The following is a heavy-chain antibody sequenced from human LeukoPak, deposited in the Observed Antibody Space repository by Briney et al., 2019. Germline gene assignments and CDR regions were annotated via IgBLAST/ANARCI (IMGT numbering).Heavy chain of an antibody. CDR3: ARARRFYYDFWSGPDTKNWFDP. CDR1: GGSISSYY. D-gene: IGHD3-3*01. CDR2: IYYSGST. V-gene: IGHV4-59*01. Sequence: SETLSLTCTVSGGSISSYYWSWIRQPPGKGLEWIGYIYYSGSTNYNPSLKSRVTISVDTSKNQFSLKLSSVTAADTAVYYCARARRFYYDFWSGPDTKNWFDPWGQGTPVTVSS. J-gene: IGHJ5*02.